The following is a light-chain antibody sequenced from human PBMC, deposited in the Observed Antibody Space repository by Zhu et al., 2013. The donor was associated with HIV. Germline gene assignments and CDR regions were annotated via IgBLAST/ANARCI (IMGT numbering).Light chain of an antibody. CDR3: QQRSNWPLS. V-gene: IGKV3D-20*02. CDR1: QSVGSRS. Sequence: EIVLTQSPGTLSLSPGETATLSCRASQSVGSRSLAWYQQKPGQAPRLLIYDASIRATGIADRFSGSGYETDFTLTITRLEPEDFAVYYCQQRSNWPLSFGGGTKVEIK. J-gene: IGKJ4*01. CDR2: DAS.